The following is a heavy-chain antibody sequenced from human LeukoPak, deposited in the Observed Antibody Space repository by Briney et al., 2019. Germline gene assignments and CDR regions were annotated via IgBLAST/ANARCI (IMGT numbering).Heavy chain of an antibody. CDR3: ARSILVVPVASHLNYGVDV. V-gene: IGHV1-3*01. J-gene: IGHJ6*02. D-gene: IGHD2-2*01. CDR1: GYTFAKYA. CDR2: INAGDGST. Sequence: VASVKVSCKASGYTFAKYAIHWVRQAPGQRLEWIGWINAGDGSTRYSQKFHGGVTITRDTSASTAYMELSSLRSEDTAVYYCARSILVVPVASHLNYGVDVWGQGTTVTVSS.